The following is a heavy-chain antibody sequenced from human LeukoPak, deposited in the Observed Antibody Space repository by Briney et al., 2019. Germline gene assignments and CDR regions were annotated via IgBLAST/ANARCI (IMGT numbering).Heavy chain of an antibody. CDR1: GYIFTTYW. CDR2: IYPGDSDT. Sequence: GESPKISCKGSGYIFTTYWIVWVRQMPGKGLEWMGIIYPGDSDTRYSPSFQGQVTISADKSISTAYLQWSSLKASDTAMYYCARQWSSGWSFFDYWGQGTLVTVSS. D-gene: IGHD6-19*01. V-gene: IGHV5-51*01. CDR3: ARQWSSGWSFFDY. J-gene: IGHJ4*02.